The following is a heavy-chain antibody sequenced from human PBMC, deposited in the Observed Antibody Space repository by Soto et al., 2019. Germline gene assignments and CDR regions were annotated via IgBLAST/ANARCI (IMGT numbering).Heavy chain of an antibody. J-gene: IGHJ5*02. Sequence: QVQLVQSGAEVKKPGSSVKVSCEASGGTFSSYSFSWVRQAPGQGLEWMGRVIPILGMANYAQKFQGRVTITADKTTSTVYMELSSLRSEDTAVYYCARGGAVVVPGAVDRHNWFDPCGQGTLVTVSS. CDR3: ARGGAVVVPGAVDRHNWFDP. D-gene: IGHD2-2*01. CDR2: VIPILGMA. CDR1: GGTFSSYS. V-gene: IGHV1-69*02.